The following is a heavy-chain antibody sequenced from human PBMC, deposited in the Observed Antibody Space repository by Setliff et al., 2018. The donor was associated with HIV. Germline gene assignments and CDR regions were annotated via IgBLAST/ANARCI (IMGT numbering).Heavy chain of an antibody. Sequence: ASVKFSCKASGYTFINYGISWVRQAPGQGLEWMGIINPSGGSTSYAQKFQGRVTMTRDTSTSTVYMELNSLRSDDTAVYYCAGWNTPDGGFDFWGQGTMVTVSS. CDR2: INPSGGST. CDR1: GYTFINYG. CDR3: AGWNTPDGGFDF. D-gene: IGHD1-1*01. J-gene: IGHJ3*01. V-gene: IGHV1-46*01.